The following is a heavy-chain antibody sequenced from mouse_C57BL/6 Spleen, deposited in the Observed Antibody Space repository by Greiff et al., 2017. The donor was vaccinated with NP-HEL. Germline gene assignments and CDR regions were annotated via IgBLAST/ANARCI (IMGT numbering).Heavy chain of an antibody. CDR1: GYTFTSYT. D-gene: IGHD1-1*01. Sequence: QVQLQQSGAELARPGASVKMSCKASGYTFTSYTMHWVKQRPGQGLEWIGYINPSSGYPKYNQKFKDTATLTADKSSSTAYMQLSSLTSEDSAVYYCAWAYYGSSYDGFAYWGQGTLVTVSA. CDR2: INPSSGYP. CDR3: AWAYYGSSYDGFAY. V-gene: IGHV1-4*01. J-gene: IGHJ3*01.